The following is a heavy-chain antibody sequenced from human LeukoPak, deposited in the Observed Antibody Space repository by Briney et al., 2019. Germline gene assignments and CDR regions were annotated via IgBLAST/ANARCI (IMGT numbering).Heavy chain of an antibody. V-gene: IGHV3-30*02. Sequence: GGSLRLSCVAFGFSLSSHAMHWVRQAPGKGLEWVAFIQDNERNIYYADSVKGRFTISRDNAKNSVFLQMNSLRAEDTAVYFCARDENGYGYVGYWGQGTLVTVSS. CDR1: GFSLSSHA. J-gene: IGHJ4*02. D-gene: IGHD5-18*01. CDR3: ARDENGYGYVGY. CDR2: IQDNERNI.